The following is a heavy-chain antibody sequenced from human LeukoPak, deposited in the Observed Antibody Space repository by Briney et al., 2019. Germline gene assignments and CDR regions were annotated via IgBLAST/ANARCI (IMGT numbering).Heavy chain of an antibody. CDR2: ASGSESRT. J-gene: IGHJ4*02. CDR1: GFPFRSYT. V-gene: IGHV3-23*01. Sequence: GGSLRLSCVSSGFPFRSYTMSWVRQAPGKGLEWVSSASGSESRTYYADSVKGRFTISRDNSKNTMYLQMNSLRAEDTALYYCAKTVVSTGWNYFDYWGQGTLVTVSS. D-gene: IGHD2-8*02. CDR3: AKTVVSTGWNYFDY.